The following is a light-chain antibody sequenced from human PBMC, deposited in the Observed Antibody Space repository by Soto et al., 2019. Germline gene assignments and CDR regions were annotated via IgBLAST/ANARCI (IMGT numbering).Light chain of an antibody. CDR2: GIS. V-gene: IGKV3-20*01. CDR3: QQYGSSYA. Sequence: EIVLTQSPDTLALSPGERATLSCRASQSVTSNYLAWYQQKPGQAPRLLIFGISSRATGIPDRFSGSGSGTDFNLTIARLEAEDFAVYSCQQYGSSYAFGQGTKLEIK. J-gene: IGKJ2*01. CDR1: QSVTSNY.